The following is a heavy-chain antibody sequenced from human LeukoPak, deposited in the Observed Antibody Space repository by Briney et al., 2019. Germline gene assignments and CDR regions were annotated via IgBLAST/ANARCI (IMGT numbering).Heavy chain of an antibody. J-gene: IGHJ4*02. CDR1: GFPFRTYW. D-gene: IGHD4-17*01. Sequence: PGGSLRLYCAASGFPFRTYWMSWVRQAPGKGLEWVANINEDGGEKYYADSVTGRFTISRDNARNSLYVQMNNLRAEDTAVYYCARTSGDPFDYWGQGTLVAVSS. V-gene: IGHV3-7*01. CDR3: ARTSGDPFDY. CDR2: INEDGGEK.